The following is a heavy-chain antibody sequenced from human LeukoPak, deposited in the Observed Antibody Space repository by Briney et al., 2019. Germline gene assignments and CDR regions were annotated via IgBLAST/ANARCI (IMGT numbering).Heavy chain of an antibody. CDR3: ASDLDYISSPFQH. CDR2: MRYDGTNT. D-gene: IGHD6-13*01. CDR1: GFIFTDYG. J-gene: IGHJ1*01. V-gene: IGHV3-33*01. Sequence: GGSLRVSCAASGFIFTDYGFHWVRQAPGKGLEWVALMRYDGTNTYYADSVKGRFTISRDSSQNTLYLQMDSLRVEDTAVYYCASDLDYISSPFQHWGQGTLVTVSS.